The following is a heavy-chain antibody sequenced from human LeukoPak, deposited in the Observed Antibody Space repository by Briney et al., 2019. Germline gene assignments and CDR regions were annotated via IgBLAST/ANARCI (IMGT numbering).Heavy chain of an antibody. J-gene: IGHJ3*02. CDR2: FDPEDGET. CDR1: GYTLTELS. V-gene: IGHV1-24*01. D-gene: IGHD3-16*02. Sequence: ASVKVSCKVSGYTLTELSMHWVRRAPGKGLEWMGGFDPEDGETIYAQKFQGRVTMTEDTSTDTAYMELSSLRSEDTAVYYCAKDHDPQYDYVWGSYRIPQDAFDIWGQGTMVTVSS. CDR3: AKDHDPQYDYVWGSYRIPQDAFDI.